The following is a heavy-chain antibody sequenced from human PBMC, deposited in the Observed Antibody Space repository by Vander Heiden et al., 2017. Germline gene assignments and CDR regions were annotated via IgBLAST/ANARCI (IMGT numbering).Heavy chain of an antibody. Sequence: EVQLVESGGVLVQPGGSLRLSCAASGFRFSDHYMDWVRQAPGKGLEWVGRTRNKADSYITEYAASVKGRFTISRDDSKSSLYLQMNSLKTDDTAVYYCAREVRESDFDCWGQGTLVTVSS. V-gene: IGHV3-72*01. CDR1: GFRFSDHY. CDR3: AREVRESDFDC. CDR2: TRNKADSYIT. J-gene: IGHJ4*02.